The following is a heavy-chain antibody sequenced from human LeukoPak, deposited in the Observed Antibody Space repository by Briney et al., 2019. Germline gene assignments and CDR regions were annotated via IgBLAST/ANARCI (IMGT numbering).Heavy chain of an antibody. CDR1: GYTFSNFG. CDR2: ISGNNDNT. D-gene: IGHD2-2*01. CDR3: ARDGTSTDDY. J-gene: IGHJ4*02. V-gene: IGHV1-18*01. Sequence: GASVKISCKTSGYTFSNFGINWVRQAPGQGLEWMGWISGNNDNTKYGQKFQGRFTVTTDSSTSTAYMELRNLRFDDTAVYYCARDGTSTDDYWGQGTLVTVSS.